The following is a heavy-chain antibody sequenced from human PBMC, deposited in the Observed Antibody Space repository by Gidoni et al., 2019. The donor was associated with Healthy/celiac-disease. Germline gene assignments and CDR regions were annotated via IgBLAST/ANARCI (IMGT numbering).Heavy chain of an antibody. CDR2: IYYSGST. Sequence: QVQLQESGPGLVTPSENLSLTCTVSGGSISSYYWSWIRQPPGQGLEWIVYIYYSGSTNYNPSLKSRVTISVDTSKNQFSLKLSSVTAADTAVYYCARDGGSWYAGPGWFDPWGQGTLVTVSS. J-gene: IGHJ5*02. D-gene: IGHD6-13*01. V-gene: IGHV4-59*01. CDR3: ARDGGSWYAGPGWFDP. CDR1: GGSISSYY.